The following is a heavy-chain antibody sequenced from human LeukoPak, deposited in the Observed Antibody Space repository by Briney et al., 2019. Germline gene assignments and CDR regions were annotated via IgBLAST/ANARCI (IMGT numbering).Heavy chain of an antibody. V-gene: IGHV1-58*02. Sequence: SVKVSCKASGYTFTTYAMHWVRQAPGQRLEWIGWIVVGSGNTNYAQKFQERVTITRDMSTSTAYMELSSLRSEDTAVYYCAGGVGATTLYYYYGMDVWGQGTTVTVSS. CDR2: IVVGSGNT. CDR3: AGGVGATTLYYYYGMDV. D-gene: IGHD1-26*01. CDR1: GYTFTTYA. J-gene: IGHJ6*02.